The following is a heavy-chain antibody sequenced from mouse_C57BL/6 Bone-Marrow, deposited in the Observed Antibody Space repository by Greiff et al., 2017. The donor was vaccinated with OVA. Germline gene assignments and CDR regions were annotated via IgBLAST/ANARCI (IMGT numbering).Heavy chain of an antibody. CDR2: ISSGGSYT. CDR1: GFTFSSYG. D-gene: IGHD1-1*01. CDR3: AREKVYYYGSYAMDY. J-gene: IGHJ4*01. V-gene: IGHV5-6*01. Sequence: EVKLMESGGDLVKPGGSLKLSCAASGFTFSSYGMSWVRQTPDKRLEWVATISSGGSYTYYPDSVKGRFTISRDNAKNTLYLQMSSLKSEDTAMYYCAREKVYYYGSYAMDYWGQGTSVTVSS.